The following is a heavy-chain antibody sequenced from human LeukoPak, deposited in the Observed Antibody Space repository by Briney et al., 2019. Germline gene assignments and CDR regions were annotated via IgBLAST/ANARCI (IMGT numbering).Heavy chain of an antibody. CDR3: VRTPPNWGADF. V-gene: IGHV1-8*01. Sequence: ASVKVSCKASGYTFTSYDINWMRQATGQGLEWMGWMSPNSGNTGYAQKFQGRVTMARDTSTGTAYLELSSLRSEDSAVYYCVRTPPNWGADFWGQGTLVTVSS. J-gene: IGHJ4*02. D-gene: IGHD7-27*01. CDR2: MSPNSGNT. CDR1: GYTFTSYD.